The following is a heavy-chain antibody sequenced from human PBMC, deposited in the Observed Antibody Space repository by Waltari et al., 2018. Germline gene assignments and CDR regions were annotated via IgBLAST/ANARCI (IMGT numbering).Heavy chain of an antibody. CDR1: GGSISSYY. CDR3: ARDNWGSDYYYMDV. Sequence: QVQLQESGPGLVKPSETLSLTCTVSGGSISSYYWSWIRPPPGKGLEWIGYIYYSGSTNYNPSLKSRVTISVDTSKNQFSLKLSSVTAADTAVYYCARDNWGSDYYYMDVWGKGTTVTVSS. V-gene: IGHV4-59*01. D-gene: IGHD7-27*01. CDR2: IYYSGST. J-gene: IGHJ6*03.